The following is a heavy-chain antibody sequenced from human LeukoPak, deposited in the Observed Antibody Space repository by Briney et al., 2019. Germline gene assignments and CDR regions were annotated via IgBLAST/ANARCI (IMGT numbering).Heavy chain of an antibody. CDR1: GGSIDSTNW. J-gene: IGHJ4*02. CDR2: IHHVGRI. D-gene: IGHD3-16*02. V-gene: IGHV4/OR15-8*01. CDR3: ARSHDHLWGNYPDY. Sequence: SETLSLTCDVSGGSIDSTNWWNWVRQPPGKGLEWIGEIHHVGRINYNPSLKSRVTLSVDKSKNQFSLRLNSVTAADTAMYYCARSHDHLWGNYPDYWGQGTLVTVSS.